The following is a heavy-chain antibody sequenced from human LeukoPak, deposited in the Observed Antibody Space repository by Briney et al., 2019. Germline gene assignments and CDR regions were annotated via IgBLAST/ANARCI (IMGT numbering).Heavy chain of an antibody. CDR3: ARNRYSSSFFDY. Sequence: SETLSLTCTVSGGSISSYYWSWIRQPPGKGLERIGYIYYSGSTNYNPSLKSRVTISVDTSKNQFSLKLSSVTAADTAVYYCARNRYSSSFFDYWGQGTLVTVSS. V-gene: IGHV4-59*01. D-gene: IGHD6-13*01. J-gene: IGHJ4*02. CDR1: GGSISSYY. CDR2: IYYSGST.